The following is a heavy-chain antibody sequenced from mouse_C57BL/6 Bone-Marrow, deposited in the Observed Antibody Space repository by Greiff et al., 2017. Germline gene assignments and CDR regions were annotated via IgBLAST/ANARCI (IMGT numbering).Heavy chain of an antibody. Sequence: QVQLQQPGAELVKPGASVKLSCKASGYTFTSYWMHWVKQRPGQGLEWIGMIHPNSGSTNYNEKLKSKATLTVDKSSSTAYMQLSSLTSEDSAVYCCARSGSSFDYWGQGTTLTVSS. CDR3: ARSGSSFDY. CDR1: GYTFTSYW. D-gene: IGHD3-2*02. CDR2: IHPNSGST. J-gene: IGHJ2*01. V-gene: IGHV1-64*01.